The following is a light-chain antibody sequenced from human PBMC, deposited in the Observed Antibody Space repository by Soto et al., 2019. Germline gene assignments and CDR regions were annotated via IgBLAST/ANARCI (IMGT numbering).Light chain of an antibody. Sequence: DIHMTQSPSMLSASLGDRVTITCRASQRIDTWLAWYQQKPGTAPKVLIYHASNLQSGVPSRFSGSGSGTEFTLTISSLQPDDFATYYCQQYMSYSFGQGTKVDIK. CDR3: QQYMSYS. CDR1: QRIDTW. CDR2: HAS. J-gene: IGKJ1*01. V-gene: IGKV1-5*01.